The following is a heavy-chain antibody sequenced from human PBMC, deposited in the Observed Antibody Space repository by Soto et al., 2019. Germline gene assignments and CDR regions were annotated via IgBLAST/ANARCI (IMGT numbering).Heavy chain of an antibody. Sequence: GGSLRLSCAASGFTFDDYAMHWVRQAPGKGLEWVSGISWNSGSIGYADSMKGRFTISRDNAKNSLYLQMNSLRAEDTALYYCAKDGNWIGSYDNLTGSDYYYMDVWGKGTTVTVSS. CDR3: AKDGNWIGSYDNLTGSDYYYMDV. CDR2: ISWNSGSI. D-gene: IGHD3-9*01. CDR1: GFTFDDYA. V-gene: IGHV3-9*01. J-gene: IGHJ6*03.